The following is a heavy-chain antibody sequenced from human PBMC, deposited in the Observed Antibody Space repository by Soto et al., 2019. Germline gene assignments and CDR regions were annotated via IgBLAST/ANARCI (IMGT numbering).Heavy chain of an antibody. D-gene: IGHD6-19*01. CDR3: ARWYSSGWAGGDY. CDR2: IIPILGIA. J-gene: IGHJ4*02. V-gene: IGHV1-69*02. Sequence: QVQLVQSGAAVKKPGSSVKVSCKASGGTFSSYTISWVRQAPGQGLEWMGRIIPILGIANYAQKFQGRVTITADKSTSTAYMELSSLRSEDTAVYYCARWYSSGWAGGDYWGQGTLVTVSS. CDR1: GGTFSSYT.